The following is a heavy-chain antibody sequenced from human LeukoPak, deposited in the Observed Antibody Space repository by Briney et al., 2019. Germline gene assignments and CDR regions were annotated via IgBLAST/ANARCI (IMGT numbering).Heavy chain of an antibody. J-gene: IGHJ4*02. CDR3: ARVLDYYGSGTYSFDY. V-gene: IGHV4-39*07. CDR2: MYHTGST. D-gene: IGHD3-10*01. CDR1: GGSISSSSYY. Sequence: SETLSLTCTVSGGSISSSSYYWGWIRQPPGKGLEWIGSMYHTGSTFYNPSLKSRVTMSVDTSKNQFSLKLSSVTAADTAVYYCARVLDYYGSGTYSFDYWGQGTLVTVSS.